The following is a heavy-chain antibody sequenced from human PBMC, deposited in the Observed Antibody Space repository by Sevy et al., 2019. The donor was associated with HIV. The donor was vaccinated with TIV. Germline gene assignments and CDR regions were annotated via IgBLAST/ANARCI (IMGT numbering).Heavy chain of an antibody. CDR3: ARDRGNYGMDV. CDR1: GFTFSSYS. D-gene: IGHD1-26*01. J-gene: IGHJ6*02. CDR2: ISSSSSTI. Sequence: GGSLRLSCAASGFTFSSYSMNWVRQAPGKGLEWVSYISSSSSTIYYADSVKGRFTISRDNAKNSLYLQMNSLRAEDTAGYYCARDRGNYGMDVWGQGTTVTVSS. V-gene: IGHV3-48*01.